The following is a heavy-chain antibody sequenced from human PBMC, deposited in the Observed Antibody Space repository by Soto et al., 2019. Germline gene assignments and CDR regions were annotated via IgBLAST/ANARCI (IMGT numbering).Heavy chain of an antibody. D-gene: IGHD6-13*01. CDR1: GFTFSSYG. CDR2: IWYDGSNK. J-gene: IGHJ6*02. V-gene: IGHV3-33*01. CDR3: ARERGDIAAAGLHYYYYGMDV. Sequence: QVQLVESGGGVVQPGRSLRLSCAASGFTFSSYGMHWVRQAPGKGLEWVAGIWYDGSNKYYADSVKGRFTISRDNSKNTLYLQMNSLRAEDTAVYYCARERGDIAAAGLHYYYYGMDVWGQGTTVTVSS.